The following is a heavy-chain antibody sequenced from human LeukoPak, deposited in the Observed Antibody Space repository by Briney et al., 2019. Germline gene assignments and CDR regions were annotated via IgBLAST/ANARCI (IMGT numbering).Heavy chain of an antibody. CDR2: ISSNGGST. V-gene: IGHV3-64*01. J-gene: IGHJ4*02. D-gene: IGHD2-2*01. CDR1: GFTFSSYA. Sequence: GGSLRLSCAASGFTFSSYAMHWVRQAPGKGLEYVSAISSNGGSTYYANSVKGRFTISRDNSKNTLYLQMGSLRAEDTAVYYCARQPLVDRSVTVVAPQTPFDYWGQGTLVTVSS. CDR3: ARQPLVDRSVTVVAPQTPFDY.